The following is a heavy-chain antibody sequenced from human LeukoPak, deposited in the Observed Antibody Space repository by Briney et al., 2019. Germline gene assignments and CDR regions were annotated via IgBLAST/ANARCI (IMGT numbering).Heavy chain of an antibody. Sequence: GGSLRLSCAASGFTFSDHYIDWVRQAPGKGLEWVARTRNKVNSYTTAYAASVTGRFTVSRDDSSNSVYLQMHSLKIEATAVYYCARSMYGEGRRIIDFDYWGQGSLLTVSS. CDR2: TRNKVNSYTT. J-gene: IGHJ4*02. D-gene: IGHD4/OR15-4a*01. V-gene: IGHV3-72*01. CDR3: ARSMYGEGRRIIDFDY. CDR1: GFTFSDHY.